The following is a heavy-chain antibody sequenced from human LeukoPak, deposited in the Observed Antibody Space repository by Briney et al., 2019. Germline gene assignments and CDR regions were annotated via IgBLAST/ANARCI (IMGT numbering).Heavy chain of an antibody. D-gene: IGHD1-26*01. CDR2: ISSSSSTI. CDR1: GFTFSSYS. V-gene: IGHV3-48*04. CDR3: ARDGVGWELDY. J-gene: IGHJ4*02. Sequence: GGSLRLSCAASGFTFSSYSMNWVRQAPGKGLEWVSYISSSSSTIYYADSVKGRFTISRDNAKNSLYLQMNSLRAEDTAVYYCARDGVGWELDYWGQGTLVTVSS.